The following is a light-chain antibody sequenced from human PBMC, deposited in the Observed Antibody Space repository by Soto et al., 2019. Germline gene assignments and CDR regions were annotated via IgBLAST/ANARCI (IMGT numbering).Light chain of an antibody. J-gene: IGKJ1*01. Sequence: DIELTQSPPSLAASVGDRVTITCRASQNINNYLIWYQQKPGKAPQLLIYGASILQSGVPSRFSGSASGTDFTLTIGSLQPEDFATDYCQESYSVPGTFGQGTKVEI. CDR3: QESYSVPGT. V-gene: IGKV1-39*01. CDR2: GAS. CDR1: QNINNY.